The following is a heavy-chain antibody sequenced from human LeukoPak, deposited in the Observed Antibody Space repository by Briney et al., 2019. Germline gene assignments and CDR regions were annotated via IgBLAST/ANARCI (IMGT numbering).Heavy chain of an antibody. Sequence: ASVKVSSKASVYTVTSYAMNWVRQAPGQGLEGMGWSNTNTGKPTYAQGFTGRFVFSLDTSVSTAYLQISSLKAEDTAVYYCARGRYCSSTSCYGGFDYWGQGTLVTVSS. CDR3: ARGRYCSSTSCYGGFDY. CDR1: VYTVTSYA. J-gene: IGHJ4*02. D-gene: IGHD2-2*01. CDR2: SNTNTGKP. V-gene: IGHV7-4-1*02.